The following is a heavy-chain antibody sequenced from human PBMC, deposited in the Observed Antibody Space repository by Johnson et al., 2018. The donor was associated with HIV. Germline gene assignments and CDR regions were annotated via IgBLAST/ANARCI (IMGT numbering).Heavy chain of an antibody. J-gene: IGHJ3*02. CDR1: GFSVNSNY. Sequence: QVQLVESGGGLVQPGGSLRLYCAASGFSVNSNYMSWVRQAPGRGLEWVAFIRYDGSHNFYADSANGRFTLSRDNANNSLYLQMNSLRDEDTAVYYCARVIDQYFDSILDDAFDIWGQGTLVTVSS. CDR3: ARVIDQYFDSILDDAFDI. V-gene: IGHV3-30*02. CDR2: IRYDGSHN. D-gene: IGHD3-22*01.